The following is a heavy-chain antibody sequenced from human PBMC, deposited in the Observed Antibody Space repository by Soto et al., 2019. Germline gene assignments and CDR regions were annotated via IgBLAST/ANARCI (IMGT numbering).Heavy chain of an antibody. CDR2: INSDGRST. CDR1: GFTFSSYW. V-gene: IGHV3-74*01. D-gene: IGHD2-15*01. CDR3: ARGEDAGYCSGGSCSGDWFDP. J-gene: IGHJ5*02. Sequence: EVQLVESGGGLVQPGGSLRLSCVASGFTFSSYWMHWVRQAPGKGLVWVSRINSDGRSTSYADSVKGRFTISRDNAKNTLYLQMNSLRTEDTAVYYCARGEDAGYCSGGSCSGDWFDPWGQGTLVTVSS.